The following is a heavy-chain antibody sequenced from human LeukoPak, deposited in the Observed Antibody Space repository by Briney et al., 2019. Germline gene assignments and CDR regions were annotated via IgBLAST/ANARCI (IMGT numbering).Heavy chain of an antibody. V-gene: IGHV3-7*01. Sequence: GGSLRLSCAASGFTFSSYAMSWVRQAPGKGLEWVANINPDGGVKRYADSVKGRFTISRDNAKKSLSLHMNSLRAEDTAVYYCARGGNYYISWGQGTLVTVSS. CDR1: GFTFSSYA. D-gene: IGHD3-22*01. CDR2: INPDGGVK. J-gene: IGHJ4*02. CDR3: ARGGNYYIS.